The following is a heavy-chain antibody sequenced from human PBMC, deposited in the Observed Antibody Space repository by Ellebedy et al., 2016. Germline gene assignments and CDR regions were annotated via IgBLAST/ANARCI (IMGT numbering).Heavy chain of an antibody. V-gene: IGHV4-34*01. CDR2: INHSGST. Sequence: SETLSLTXAVYGGSFSGYYWSWIRQPPGKGLEWIGEINHSGSTNYNPSLKSRVTISVDRSKNQFSLKLSSVTAADTAVYYCARRPNGGVGFDYWGQGTLVTVSS. J-gene: IGHJ4*02. CDR3: ARRPNGGVGFDY. CDR1: GGSFSGYY. D-gene: IGHD3-16*01.